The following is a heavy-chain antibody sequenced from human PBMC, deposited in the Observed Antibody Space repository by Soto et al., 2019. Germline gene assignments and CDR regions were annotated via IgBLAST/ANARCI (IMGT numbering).Heavy chain of an antibody. J-gene: IGHJ3*02. CDR2: INPNSGGT. CDR3: ARGAGVVPAADDAFDI. V-gene: IGHV1-2*04. D-gene: IGHD2-2*01. CDR1: GYTFTGYY. Sequence: ASVKVSCKASGYTFTGYYMHWVRQAPGQGLEWMGWINPNSGGTNYAQKFQGWVTMTRDTSISTAYMELSRLRSDDTAVYYCARGAGVVPAADDAFDIWGQGTMVTVS.